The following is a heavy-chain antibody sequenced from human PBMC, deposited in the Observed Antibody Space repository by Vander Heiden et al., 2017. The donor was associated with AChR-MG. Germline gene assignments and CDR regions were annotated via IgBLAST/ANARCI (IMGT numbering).Heavy chain of an antibody. J-gene: IGHJ6*02. CDR2: IRYDGSNK. Sequence: QVQLVESGGGVVQPGGSLRLSCAASGFTSSSYGMQWARQAPGKGLGWVAFIRYDGSNKYYADSVKGRFTISRDNSKNTLYLQMNSLRAEDTAVYYCAKAESFIPAAWVRYYYGMDVWGQGTTVTVSS. V-gene: IGHV3-30*02. CDR3: AKAESFIPAAWVRYYYGMDV. D-gene: IGHD6-13*01. CDR1: GFTSSSYG.